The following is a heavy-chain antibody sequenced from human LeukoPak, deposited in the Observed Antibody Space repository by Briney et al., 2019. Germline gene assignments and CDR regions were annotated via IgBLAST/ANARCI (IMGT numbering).Heavy chain of an antibody. CDR1: GGSISSSGCY. D-gene: IGHD3-9*01. CDR3: ASYGILTGDRFDY. V-gene: IGHV4-39*01. Sequence: PSETLSLTCTVSGGSISSSGCYWGWIRQPPGKGLEWIGTIYYSGSTDYNPSLKSRVTISVDTSKNQFSLKLSSLTAADTALYYCASYGILTGDRFDYWGQGTLGTRSS. CDR2: IYYSGST. J-gene: IGHJ4*02.